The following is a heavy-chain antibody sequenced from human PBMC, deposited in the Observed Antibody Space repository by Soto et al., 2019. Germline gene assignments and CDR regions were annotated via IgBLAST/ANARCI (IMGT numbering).Heavy chain of an antibody. V-gene: IGHV3-23*01. Sequence: GGSLRLSCAASGFTVNSHAMSWVRQAPGKGLEWVSGINGHGDNTYYADSVKGRFTISRDNSKNTLYLQMNNLRAEDTAVYFCANAEGSADDWGLYFDYWGQGTLVTVSS. CDR1: GFTVNSHA. CDR3: ANAEGSADDWGLYFDY. D-gene: IGHD5-12*01. CDR2: INGHGDNT. J-gene: IGHJ4*02.